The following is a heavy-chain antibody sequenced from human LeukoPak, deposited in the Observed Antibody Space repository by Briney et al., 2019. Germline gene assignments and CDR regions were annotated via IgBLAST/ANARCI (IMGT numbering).Heavy chain of an antibody. D-gene: IGHD6-13*01. Sequence: SQTLSLTCTVPGDSISSGSYYWSWIRQPAGKGLEWIGRIYSNGDTKFNPSLKSRVTISLDTSKNQFSLELSSATAADTAVYYCASRHSKQQPYYYYMDIWGKGTTVTVSS. CDR1: GDSISSGSYY. V-gene: IGHV4-61*02. CDR3: ASRHSKQQPYYYYMDI. J-gene: IGHJ6*03. CDR2: IYSNGDT.